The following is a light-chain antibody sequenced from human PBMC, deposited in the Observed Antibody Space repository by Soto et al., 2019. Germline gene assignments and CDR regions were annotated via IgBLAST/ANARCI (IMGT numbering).Light chain of an antibody. CDR2: RDS. Sequence: SYELTQPLSVSVALGQTARITCGGNNIGSKNVHWDQQKPGQAPVLVIYRDSNRPPGIPERFSGSNSGDTATRAIGRAQAGEGADFYWQGWDSSTVFGGGTKVTVL. V-gene: IGLV3-9*01. CDR1: NIGSKN. J-gene: IGLJ2*01. CDR3: QGWDSSTV.